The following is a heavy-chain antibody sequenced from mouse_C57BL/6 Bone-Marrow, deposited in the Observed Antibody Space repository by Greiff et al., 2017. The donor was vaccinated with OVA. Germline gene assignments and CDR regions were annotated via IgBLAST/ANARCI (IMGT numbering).Heavy chain of an antibody. Sequence: EVKLMDSGGGLVQSGRSLRLSCATSGFTFSDFYMEWVRQAPGKGLEWIAASRNKANDYTTEYSASVKGRFIVSRDTSQSILYLQMNALRAEDTAIYYCARDAPYDYDKGYAMDYWGQGTSVTVSS. CDR3: ARDAPYDYDKGYAMDY. CDR1: GFTFSDFY. J-gene: IGHJ4*01. D-gene: IGHD2-4*01. V-gene: IGHV7-1*01. CDR2: SRNKANDYTT.